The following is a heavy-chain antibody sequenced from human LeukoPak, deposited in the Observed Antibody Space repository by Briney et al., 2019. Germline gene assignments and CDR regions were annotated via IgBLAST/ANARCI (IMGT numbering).Heavy chain of an antibody. V-gene: IGHV4-59*01. CDR3: ARGVHGRSYYFDY. D-gene: IGHD6-6*01. J-gene: IGHJ4*02. CDR2: IYYSGST. Sequence: SETLSLTCTVSGGSIGSYYWSWIRQPPGKGLEWIGYIYYSGSTNYNPSLKSRVTISVDTSKNQFSLKLSSVTAADTAVYYCARGVHGRSYYFDYWGQGTLVTVSS. CDR1: GGSIGSYY.